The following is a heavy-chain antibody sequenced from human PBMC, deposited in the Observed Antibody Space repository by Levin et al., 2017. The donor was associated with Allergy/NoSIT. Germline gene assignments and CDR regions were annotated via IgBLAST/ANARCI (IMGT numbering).Heavy chain of an antibody. CDR1: GGSISRYY. J-gene: IGHJ3*02. CDR3: ATLNPLYIWGNYPYAFDI. V-gene: IGHV4-59*01. CDR2: IYYSGRT. D-gene: IGHD3-16*02. Sequence: ASETLSLTCTVSGGSISRYYWSWIRQPPGKGLEYIGYIYYSGRTNYSPSLKSRVSISIDTSKNQFALKLRSVTAADTAVYYCATLNPLYIWGNYPYAFDIWGPGTLVIVSS.